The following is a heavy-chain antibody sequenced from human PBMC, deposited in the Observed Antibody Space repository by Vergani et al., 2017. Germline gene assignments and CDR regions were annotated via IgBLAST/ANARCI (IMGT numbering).Heavy chain of an antibody. D-gene: IGHD3-9*01. J-gene: IGHJ6*02. CDR2: IYSTGST. CDR1: GGSFNTYY. CDR3: SRVMYRDEASTGYRLEGMDI. V-gene: IGHV4-59*13. Sequence: QVQLEESGPGLVKPSETLSLTCTVSGGSFNTYYWSWIRQSPGKGLEWIGYIYSTGSTNYNPSLNSRGTMSVDKSKNQFSLKLRSVTAADTAVYFCSRVMYRDEASTGYRLEGMDIWGQGTTVTISS.